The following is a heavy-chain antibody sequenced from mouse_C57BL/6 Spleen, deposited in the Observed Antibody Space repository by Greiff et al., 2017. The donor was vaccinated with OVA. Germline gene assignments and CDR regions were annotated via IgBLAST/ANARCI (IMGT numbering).Heavy chain of an antibody. CDR1: GYTFTSYW. V-gene: IGHV1-50*01. D-gene: IGHD3-3*01. CDR3: ARGDPYYAMDY. Sequence: QVQLQQPGAELVKPGASVKLFCKASGYTFTSYWMQWVKQRPGQGLEWIGEIDPSDSYTNYNQKFKGKATLTVDTSSSTAYMQLSSLTSEDSAVYYCARGDPYYAMDYWGQGTSVTVSS. CDR2: IDPSDSYT. J-gene: IGHJ4*01.